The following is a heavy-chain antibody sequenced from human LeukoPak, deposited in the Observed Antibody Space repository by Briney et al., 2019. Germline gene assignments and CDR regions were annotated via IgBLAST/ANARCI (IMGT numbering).Heavy chain of an antibody. J-gene: IGHJ3*01. CDR3: ASDSISMNAFDA. D-gene: IGHD3-22*01. CDR2: ISYIGST. V-gene: IGHV4-59*11. Sequence: SATLSLTCTVSGGSFTTHYWSWIRQPPGRGLEWIGYISYIGSTNYNPSLKSRVTISMDTSKNEVSLMLTSVTAADTAVYYCASDSISMNAFDAWGQGTMVTVSS. CDR1: GGSFTTHY.